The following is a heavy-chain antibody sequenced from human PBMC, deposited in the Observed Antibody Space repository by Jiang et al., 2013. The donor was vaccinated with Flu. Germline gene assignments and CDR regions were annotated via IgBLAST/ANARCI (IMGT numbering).Heavy chain of an antibody. J-gene: IGHJ6*02. D-gene: IGHD2-21*02. CDR1: SGSISSHY. CDR2: IHNSGTT. Sequence: GSGLVKPSETLSLTCTVSSGSISSHYWSWIRQPPGKGLEWIGYIHNSGTTNYNPSLKSRVTIPIDTSTNQFSLKLISVTAPDTAVYYCARSYCGGDCYSMFGYSYYGMDVWGQGTTVTVSS. CDR3: ARSYCGGDCYSMFGYSYYGMDV. V-gene: IGHV4-59*08.